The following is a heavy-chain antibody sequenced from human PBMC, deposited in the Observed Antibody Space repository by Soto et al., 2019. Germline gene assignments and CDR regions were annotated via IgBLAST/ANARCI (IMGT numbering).Heavy chain of an antibody. CDR1: GYTFTSYY. CDR2: INPSGGST. V-gene: IGHV1-46*01. CDR3: ARGAAGNYYYYGMDV. Sequence: ASVKVSCKASGYTFTSYYMHWVRQAPGQGLEWMGIINPSGGSTSYAQKFQGRVTMTRDTSTSTVYMELSSLRSEDTAVYYCARGAAGNYYYYGMDVWGQGTTVTVSS. J-gene: IGHJ6*02. D-gene: IGHD6-13*01.